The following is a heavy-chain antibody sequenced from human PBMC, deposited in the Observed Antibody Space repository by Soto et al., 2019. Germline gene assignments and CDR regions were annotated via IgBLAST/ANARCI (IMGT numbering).Heavy chain of an antibody. CDR2: ISGSGGST. CDR1: GFTFSSYA. D-gene: IGHD5-12*01. CDR3: AKDSRSGYDQAFAY. Sequence: EVQLLESGGGLVQPGGSLRLSCAASGFTFSSYAMSWVRQAPGKGLEWVSAISGSGGSTYYADSVKGRFTISRDNSKNTLYRQMDSLRAEDTAVYYCAKDSRSGYDQAFAYWGQGTLVTVSS. V-gene: IGHV3-23*01. J-gene: IGHJ4*02.